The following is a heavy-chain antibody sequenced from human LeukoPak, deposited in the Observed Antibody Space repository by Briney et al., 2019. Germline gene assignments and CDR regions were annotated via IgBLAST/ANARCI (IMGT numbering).Heavy chain of an antibody. CDR1: GFTFSTYA. D-gene: IGHD5-18*01. CDR3: ARKGSYGSVDY. V-gene: IGHV3-23*01. CDR2: ISGSSGFT. J-gene: IGHJ4*02. Sequence: GGSLRLSCAASGFTFSTYAMYWVRQAPGKGLEWVSSISGSSGFTYYADSVKGRFAISRDSSKNIFYLQMNSLRAEDTAVYYCARKGSYGSVDYWGQGTLVTVSS.